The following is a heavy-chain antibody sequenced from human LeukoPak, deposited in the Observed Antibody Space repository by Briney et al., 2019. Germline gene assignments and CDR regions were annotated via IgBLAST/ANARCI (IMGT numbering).Heavy chain of an antibody. CDR3: ARASHRVLRYFDWLPNHDAFDI. CDR2: ISSSGSTI. CDR1: GFTFSDYY. D-gene: IGHD3-9*01. Sequence: PGGSLRLSCAASGFTFSDYYMSWIRQAPGKGLEWVSYISSSGSTIYYADSVKGRFTISRDNAKNSLYLQMNSLRAEDTAVYYCARASHRVLRYFDWLPNHDAFDIWGQGTMVTVSS. J-gene: IGHJ3*02. V-gene: IGHV3-11*01.